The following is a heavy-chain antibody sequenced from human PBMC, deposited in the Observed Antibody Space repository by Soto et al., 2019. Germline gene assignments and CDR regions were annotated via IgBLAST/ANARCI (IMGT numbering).Heavy chain of an antibody. J-gene: IGHJ5*02. CDR3: VRHKDRNCFDP. CDR2: IYYSTRTYYNPSGST. V-gene: IGHV4-39*01. CDR1: GDSISSDSYY. Sequence: SETLCLTCSVSGDSISSDSYYWGWIRQPPGKGLEWIGSIYYSTRTYYNPSGSTYYNPSLKSRVSISIDTSKNHFSLKLSSVTATDTAVYYCVRHKDRNCFDPWGQGALVTVSS.